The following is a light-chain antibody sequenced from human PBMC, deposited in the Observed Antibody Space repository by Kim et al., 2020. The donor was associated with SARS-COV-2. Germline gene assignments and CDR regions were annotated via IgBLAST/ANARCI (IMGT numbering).Light chain of an antibody. Sequence: SPGKSAPLSCRASTGGSSYYLACQQKKPRHAPRLLNDAASSTATGIPDRFSGSGAGKDFTPTISRLQPEDVAVYYWQQYGNSLVFGPGTKVDIK. CDR1: TGGSSYY. CDR3: QQYGNSLV. CDR2: AAS. J-gene: IGKJ3*01. V-gene: IGKV3-20*01.